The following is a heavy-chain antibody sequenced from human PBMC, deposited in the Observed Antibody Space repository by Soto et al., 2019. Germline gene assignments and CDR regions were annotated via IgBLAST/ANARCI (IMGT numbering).Heavy chain of an antibody. CDR2: ISYDGSNK. V-gene: IGHV3-30*03. Sequence: TGGSLRLSCAASGFTFSSYGMHWVRQAPGKGLEWVAVISYDGSNKYYADSVKGRFTISRDNSKNTLYLQMNSLRAEDTAVYYCASTVITMVRGVPDYWGQGTLVTVSS. CDR1: GFTFSSYG. CDR3: ASTVITMVRGVPDY. J-gene: IGHJ4*02. D-gene: IGHD3-10*01.